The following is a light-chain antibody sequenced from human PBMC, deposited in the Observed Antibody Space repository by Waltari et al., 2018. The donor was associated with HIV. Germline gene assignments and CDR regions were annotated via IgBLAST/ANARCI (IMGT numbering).Light chain of an antibody. J-gene: IGLJ2*01. CDR2: KDS. V-gene: IGLV3-25*03. CDR1: ALPKQY. Sequence: SYELTQPPSVSVSPGQPARITCSGAALPKQYAYWYQQKPGQAPVLVLYKDSERPSGIPERFSGSSSGTTVTLTISGVQAEDEADYYCQSADSSGTYPFGGGTKLTVL. CDR3: QSADSSGTYP.